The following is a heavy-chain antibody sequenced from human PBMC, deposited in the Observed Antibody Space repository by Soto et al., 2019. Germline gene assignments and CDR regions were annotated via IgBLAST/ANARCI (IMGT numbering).Heavy chain of an antibody. V-gene: IGHV3-23*01. Sequence: GGSLRLSCAASGFTFSSYAMSWVRQAPGKGLEWVSAISGSGGSTYYADSVKGRFTISRDNSKNTLYLQMNSLRAEDTAVYYCAKWTGVVVVAATPHNWFDPWGQGTLVTVSS. CDR3: AKWTGVVVVAATPHNWFDP. D-gene: IGHD2-15*01. CDR2: ISGSGGST. J-gene: IGHJ5*02. CDR1: GFTFSSYA.